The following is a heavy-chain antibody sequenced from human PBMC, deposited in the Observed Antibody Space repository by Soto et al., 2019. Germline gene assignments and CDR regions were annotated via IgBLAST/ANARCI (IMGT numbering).Heavy chain of an antibody. CDR1: GFTFGEYA. Sequence: EVQLVESGGGLVQPGRSLRLSCTASGFTFGEYAMSWFRQAPGKGLEWVGYIRSKRFGGTTEYAASVKGRFTISREDSKSTAYLQMDSLETEGTAVYYCTRRQYLDYWGQVILVTVSS. V-gene: IGHV3-49*03. CDR3: TRRQYLDY. CDR2: IRSKRFGGTT. J-gene: IGHJ4*02.